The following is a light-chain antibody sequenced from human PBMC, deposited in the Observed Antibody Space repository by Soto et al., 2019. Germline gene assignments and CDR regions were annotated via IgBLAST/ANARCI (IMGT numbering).Light chain of an antibody. CDR2: GAT. Sequence: DIVLTQSPGTLSLSPGDRATLSCRASQSIDSTYLAWYQQKPGQAPRLLIYGATSRATGIPDRFSGSGSVTDFALTISRLEPEDFAVYYCQQYGISPRTFGQGTKVEIK. CDR1: QSIDSTY. V-gene: IGKV3-20*01. J-gene: IGKJ1*01. CDR3: QQYGISPRT.